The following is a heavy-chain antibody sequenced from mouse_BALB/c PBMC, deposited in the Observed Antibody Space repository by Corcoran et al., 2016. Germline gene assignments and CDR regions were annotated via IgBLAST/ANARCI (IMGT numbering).Heavy chain of an antibody. J-gene: IGHJ4*01. CDR2: IYWDDDK. V-gene: IGHV8-12*01. CDR3: ARSKVFYAMDY. Sequence: QVTLKESGPGILQPSQTLSLTCSISGFSLSTSGMGVSWIRQPSGKGLEWLAHIYWDDDKRYNPSLKSRLTISKDTSSNQVFLKITSVDTADTATYYCARSKVFYAMDYWGQGTSVTVSS. CDR1: GFSLSTSGMG.